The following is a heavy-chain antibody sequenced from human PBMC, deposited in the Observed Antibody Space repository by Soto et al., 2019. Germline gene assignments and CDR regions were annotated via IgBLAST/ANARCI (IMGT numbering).Heavy chain of an antibody. CDR3: AGTHFDTSGYYPSGLEY. CDR1: GGTFNSYV. J-gene: IGHJ4*02. CDR2: IIPFFGTA. V-gene: IGHV1-69*01. Sequence: QVQLVQSGAEVKKPGSSVKVSCKASGGTFNSYVINWVRQAPGQGLEWMGGIIPFFGTAEYAQKFQGRVTITADEAASTAYMELSSLKHGDTAVYDCAGTHFDTSGYYPSGLEYWGQGTQVSVSS. D-gene: IGHD3-3*01.